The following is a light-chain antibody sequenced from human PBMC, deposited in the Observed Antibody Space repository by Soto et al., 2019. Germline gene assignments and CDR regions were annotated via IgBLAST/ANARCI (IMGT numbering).Light chain of an antibody. CDR1: SSDIGDYNY. J-gene: IGLJ1*01. V-gene: IGLV2-8*01. Sequence: QSVLTQPPSASGSPGQSVTFSCTGTSSDIGDYNYVSWYQQHPGKAPKLMIYEVTKRPSGVPDRFSGSKSGNTASLTVSGLQADDEADYYCSSYAGNNRHVFGTGTKVTLL. CDR3: SSYAGNNRHV. CDR2: EVT.